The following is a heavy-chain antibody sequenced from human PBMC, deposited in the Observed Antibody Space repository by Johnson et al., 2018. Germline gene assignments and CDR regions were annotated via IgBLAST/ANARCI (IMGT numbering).Heavy chain of an antibody. CDR1: GFTFSSYD. J-gene: IGHJ3*02. Sequence: VQLVQSGGGLVQPGGSLRLSCAASGFTFSSYDMHWVRQATGKGLEWVSAIGTAGDTYYPGSVKGRFTISRENAKTSLYLQMNSLRAGDPAVYYCARATYYYVSEAFDIWGPGTIVTVSS. CDR2: IGTAGDT. CDR3: ARATYYYVSEAFDI. D-gene: IGHD3-10*02. V-gene: IGHV3-13*01.